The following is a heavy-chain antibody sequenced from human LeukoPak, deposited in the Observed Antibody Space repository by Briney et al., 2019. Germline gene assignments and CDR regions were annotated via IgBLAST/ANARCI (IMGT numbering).Heavy chain of an antibody. CDR3: ARRLVTAGVTDFFDY. V-gene: IGHV3-23*01. CDR2: ISGSGGST. CDR1: GFTFSTYT. J-gene: IGHJ4*01. D-gene: IGHD6-13*01. Sequence: GGSLRLSCAASGFTFSTYTINWVRQAPGKGLQWVSGISGSGGSTYYADSVKGRFTISRDNSKSTLYLQMHGLTAEDTALYYCARRLVTAGVTDFFDYWGHGTLVSVSS.